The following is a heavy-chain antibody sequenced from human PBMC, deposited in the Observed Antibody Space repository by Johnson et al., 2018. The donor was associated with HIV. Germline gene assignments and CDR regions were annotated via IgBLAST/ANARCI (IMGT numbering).Heavy chain of an antibody. CDR3: VKDLEGAISAFDI. CDR1: GFIFDDYA. Sequence: VESGGGLVQPGRSLRLSCAASGFIFDDYAMHWVRQAPGKGLEWVSGISWNSGTIAYADSVKGRFTISRDNSKNTLYLQMNSLRAEDTAVYYCVKDLEGAISAFDIWGQGTMVTVSS. V-gene: IGHV3-9*01. CDR2: ISWNSGTI. J-gene: IGHJ3*02. D-gene: IGHD3-16*01.